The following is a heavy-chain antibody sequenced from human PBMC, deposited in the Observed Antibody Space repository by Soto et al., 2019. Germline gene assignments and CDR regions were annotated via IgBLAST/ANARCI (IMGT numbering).Heavy chain of an antibody. D-gene: IGHD2-2*01. CDR2: TYYRSKWYN. CDR1: GDSVSSNSAA. V-gene: IGHV6-1*01. Sequence: PSQTLSLTCAISGDSVSSNSAAWNWIRQSPSRGLEWLGRTYYRSKWYNDYAVSVKSRITINPDTSKNQFSLQLNSVTPEDTAVYYCARDSVQRYCSSTSCSGGMDVWGQGTTVTVSS. CDR3: ARDSVQRYCSSTSCSGGMDV. J-gene: IGHJ6*02.